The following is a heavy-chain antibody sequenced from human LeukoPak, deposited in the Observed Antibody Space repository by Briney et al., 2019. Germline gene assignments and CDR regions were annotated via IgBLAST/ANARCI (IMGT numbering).Heavy chain of an antibody. V-gene: IGHV4-34*01. CDR2: INHSGST. D-gene: IGHD3-10*01. CDR3: ARGSKGRITMVRGAPPGFDY. Sequence: SETLSLTCAVYGGSFSGYYWSWIRQPPGKGLEWIGEINHSGSTNYNPSLKSRVTISVDTSKNQFSLKLSSVTAADTAVYYCARGSKGRITMVRGAPPGFDYWSQGTLVTVSS. CDR1: GGSFSGYY. J-gene: IGHJ4*02.